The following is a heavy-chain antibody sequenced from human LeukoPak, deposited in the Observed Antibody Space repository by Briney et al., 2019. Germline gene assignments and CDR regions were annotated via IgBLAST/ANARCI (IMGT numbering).Heavy chain of an antibody. Sequence: PSETLSLTCTVSGASITTYYWTWIRQPPGKGLEWIGYIYHSGSTNYNPSLKSRVAISLDTSRNQFSLRLSSVTAADTAVYFCAREYSTSSEGDYFDYWGQGSLVTVSS. V-gene: IGHV4-59*01. CDR3: AREYSTSSEGDYFDY. J-gene: IGHJ4*02. CDR2: IYHSGST. D-gene: IGHD6-6*01. CDR1: GASITTYY.